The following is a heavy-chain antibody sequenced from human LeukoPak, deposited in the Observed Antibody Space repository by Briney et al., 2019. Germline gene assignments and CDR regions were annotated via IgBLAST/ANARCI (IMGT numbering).Heavy chain of an antibody. D-gene: IGHD2-8*01. J-gene: IGHJ4*02. V-gene: IGHV4-34*01. CDR1: GGSFSGYY. Sequence: SETLSLTCAVYGGSFSGYYWSWIRQPPGKWLEWIGEINHSGSTNYNPSLKSRVTISVDTSKNQFSLKLSSVTAADTAVYYCAGRTCTNGVCYMYGFDYWGQGTLVTVSS. CDR2: INHSGST. CDR3: AGRTCTNGVCYMYGFDY.